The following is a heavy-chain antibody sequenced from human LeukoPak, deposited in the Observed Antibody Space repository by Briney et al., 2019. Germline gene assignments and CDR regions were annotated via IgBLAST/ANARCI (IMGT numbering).Heavy chain of an antibody. CDR2: ISSSGSTI. Sequence: GGSLRLSCAASGFTFSDYYMSWIRQAPGKGLEWVSYISSSGSTIYYADSVKGRFTISRDNAKNSLYLQMNSLRAEDTAVYYCASYYYGSGSYWYFDYWGQGTLVAVSS. CDR3: ASYYYGSGSYWYFDY. CDR1: GFTFSDYY. D-gene: IGHD3-10*01. J-gene: IGHJ4*02. V-gene: IGHV3-11*01.